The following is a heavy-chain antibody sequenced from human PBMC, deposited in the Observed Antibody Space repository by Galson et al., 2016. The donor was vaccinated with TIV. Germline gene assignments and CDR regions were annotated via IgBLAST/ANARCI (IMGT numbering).Heavy chain of an antibody. CDR1: GFTFSSWP. CDR3: AKSFQYFYDNSGYFPYGFHI. V-gene: IGHV3-23*01. D-gene: IGHD3-22*01. CDR2: ISASGVNT. Sequence: SLRLSCAASGFTFSSWPMSWVRRAPGKGLEWVSAISASGVNTFYADSVKGRFTIPRDNSKKTLYLQMDSLRAEDTAVYYCAKSFQYFYDNSGYFPYGFHIWGRGTMVTVSS. J-gene: IGHJ3*02.